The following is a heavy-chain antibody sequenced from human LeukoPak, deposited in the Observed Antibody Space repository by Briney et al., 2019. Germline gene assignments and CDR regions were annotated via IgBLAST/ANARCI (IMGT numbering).Heavy chain of an antibody. CDR1: GFTFSSYA. Sequence: GGSLRLSCAASGFTFSSYAMSWVRQAPGKGLEWVSAIGGSDGSTYYTDSVKGRFTISRDNSKNALFLQINSLRAEDTAVYYCAKGVPGWPYYFDYWGQGTLVTVSS. D-gene: IGHD6-19*01. CDR2: IGGSDGST. CDR3: AKGVPGWPYYFDY. V-gene: IGHV3-23*01. J-gene: IGHJ4*02.